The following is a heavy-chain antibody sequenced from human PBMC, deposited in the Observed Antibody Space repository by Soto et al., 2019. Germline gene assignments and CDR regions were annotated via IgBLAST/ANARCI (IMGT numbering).Heavy chain of an antibody. CDR3: ARGPRYCSSSICFAGVTWFDP. Sequence: ASVKVSCKASGYTFTTYGISWVRQAPGQGLEWMGWISSYNGNTNYAQRVQGRVTMTTDTSTSTTYMELRSLRSDDTAVDYWARGPRYCSSSICFAGVTWFDPWGQGTLVTVSS. CDR1: GYTFTTYG. CDR2: ISSYNGNT. V-gene: IGHV1-18*04. J-gene: IGHJ5*02. D-gene: IGHD2-2*01.